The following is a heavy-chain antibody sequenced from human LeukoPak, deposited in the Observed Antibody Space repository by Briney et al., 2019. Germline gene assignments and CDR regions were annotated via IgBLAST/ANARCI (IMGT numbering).Heavy chain of an antibody. J-gene: IGHJ6*02. CDR1: GFTFSDYY. V-gene: IGHV3-11*01. CDR2: ISSSGSTI. Sequence: PGGSLRLSCAASGFTFSDYYMSWIRQAPGKGLEWVPYISSSGSTIYYADSVKGRFTISRDNAKNSLYLQMNSLRAEDTAVYYCARDQAPYCSGGSCYSSRLYYYYYGMDVWGQGTTVTVSS. D-gene: IGHD2-15*01. CDR3: ARDQAPYCSGGSCYSSRLYYYYYGMDV.